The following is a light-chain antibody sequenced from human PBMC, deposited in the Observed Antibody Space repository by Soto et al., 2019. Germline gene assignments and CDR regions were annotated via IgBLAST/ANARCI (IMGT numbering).Light chain of an antibody. CDR1: QSVSSNN. CDR3: QQYGRSPYT. CDR2: GAS. V-gene: IGKV3-20*01. J-gene: IGKJ2*01. Sequence: EIVLTQSPGTLSLSPGERATLSCRASQSVSSNNLAWYQQKPGQAPRLLIYGASSGATGIPDRFSGSGSGTDFTLTISRLEPEDFAVYYCQQYGRSPYTFGQGTKLEIK.